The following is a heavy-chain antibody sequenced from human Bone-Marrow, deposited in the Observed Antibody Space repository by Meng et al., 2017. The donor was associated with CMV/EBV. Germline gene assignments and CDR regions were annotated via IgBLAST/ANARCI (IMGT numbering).Heavy chain of an antibody. J-gene: IGHJ4*02. Sequence: ASVKVSCKASGYTFTGYDMHWVRQAPGQGLEWMGWINPNSGGTNYAQKFQGRVTMTRDTSISTAYMELSRLRSDDTAVYYCARMVGATYYFDYWGQGTLVTVSS. CDR1: GYTFTGYD. CDR2: INPNSGGT. V-gene: IGHV1-2*02. D-gene: IGHD1-26*01. CDR3: ARMVGATYYFDY.